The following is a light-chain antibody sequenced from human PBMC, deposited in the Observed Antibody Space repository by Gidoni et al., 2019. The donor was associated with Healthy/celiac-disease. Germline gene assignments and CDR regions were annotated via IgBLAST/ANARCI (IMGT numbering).Light chain of an antibody. CDR2: AAS. CDR3: QQSYSTPA. V-gene: IGKV1-39*01. J-gene: IGKJ4*01. Sequence: DIQMTQSPSSLSASVGDRVTITCRASQSISSYLNWYQQKPGKAPKHLIYAASSLQSGVPSRFSGSVSGTDFTLTISSLQSEDFATYFCQQSYSTPAFGGGTKVEIK. CDR1: QSISSY.